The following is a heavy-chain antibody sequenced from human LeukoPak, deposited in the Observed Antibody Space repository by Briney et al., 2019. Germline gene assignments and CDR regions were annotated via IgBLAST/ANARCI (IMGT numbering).Heavy chain of an antibody. CDR2: ISAYNGNT. Sequence: ASVKVSCKASGYTFTNFGIRWVRQAPGQGLEWLGWISAYNGNTNYAQKLQGRVTVTTDTSTSTAYMELGSLRSDDTAVYYCARDCSSTTCPFDYWGQGTLVTVSS. CDR3: ARDCSSTTCPFDY. CDR1: GYTFTNFG. V-gene: IGHV1-18*01. D-gene: IGHD2-2*01. J-gene: IGHJ4*02.